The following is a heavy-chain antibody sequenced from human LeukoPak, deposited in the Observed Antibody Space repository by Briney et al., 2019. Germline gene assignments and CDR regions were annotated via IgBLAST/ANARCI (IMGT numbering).Heavy chain of an antibody. D-gene: IGHD4-23*01. V-gene: IGHV3-21*01. CDR3: ARDGDTVLTRGYYYYMDV. CDR2: ITSSSSYI. J-gene: IGHJ6*03. CDR1: GFTFSSYT. Sequence: GGSLRLSCAASGFTFSSYTMNWVRQAPGKGPEWVSSITSSSSYIYYADSVKGRFTIYRDNDKNSLYLQMNSLRAEDTALYYCARDGDTVLTRGYYYYMDVWGKGTTVTVSS.